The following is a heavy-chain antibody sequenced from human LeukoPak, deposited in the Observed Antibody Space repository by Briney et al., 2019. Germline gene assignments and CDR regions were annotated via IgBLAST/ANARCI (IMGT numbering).Heavy chain of an antibody. V-gene: IGHV3-30*18. J-gene: IGHJ3*02. CDR2: ISYDGSNK. D-gene: IGHD4-17*01. CDR1: GFTFSSYG. Sequence: GGSLRLSCAASGFTFSSYGMHWVRQAPGKGLEWVAVISYDGSNKYYADSVKGRFTISRDNSKNTLYLQMNSLRPEDSAVYFCAKVRAPYTVTDAFDIWGPGTMVTVSS. CDR3: AKVRAPYTVTDAFDI.